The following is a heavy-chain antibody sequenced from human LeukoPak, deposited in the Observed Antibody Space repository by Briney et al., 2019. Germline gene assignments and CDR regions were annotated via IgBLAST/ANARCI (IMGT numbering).Heavy chain of an antibody. CDR1: GFAFSTYA. Sequence: VGSLRLSCAASGFAFSTYAMTWVRQAPEKGLQWVSTISTSGRATYYADSVEGRFTISRDNSKNTLYLQMNSLRADDTAVYYCAKARGSSVYEQFDYWGQGSQVPVSP. CDR2: ISTSGRAT. J-gene: IGHJ4*02. D-gene: IGHD5/OR15-5a*01. CDR3: AKARGSSVYEQFDY. V-gene: IGHV3-23*01.